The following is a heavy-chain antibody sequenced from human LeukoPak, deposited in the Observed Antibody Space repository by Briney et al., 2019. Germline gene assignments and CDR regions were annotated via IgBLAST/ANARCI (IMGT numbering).Heavy chain of an antibody. V-gene: IGHV3-23*01. Sequence: SGGSLRLSCAASGFNFANHAMSWVRQAAGKGLEWVSAISGGGDITYYADSVKGRFTISRDNSKDTLFVQMHSLRPGDTAVYYCVREDTPATANYWGQGTLVTISS. CDR1: GFNFANHA. D-gene: IGHD2-21*02. CDR2: ISGGGDIT. CDR3: VREDTPATANY. J-gene: IGHJ4*02.